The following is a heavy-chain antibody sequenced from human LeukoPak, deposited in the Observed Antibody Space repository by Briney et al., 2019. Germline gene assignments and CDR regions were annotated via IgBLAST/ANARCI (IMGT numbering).Heavy chain of an antibody. Sequence: ASVKVSCKASVYTFTNFYIHWVRQAPGQGLEWMGWISAYNGNTYYAQKLQGRVTMTRDTSTSTAYMELRSLRSDDTAMYYCARDFMESKNSGWYDCFDYWGRGTLVTVSS. CDR2: ISAYNGNT. CDR1: VYTFTNFY. V-gene: IGHV1-18*04. D-gene: IGHD6-19*01. J-gene: IGHJ4*02. CDR3: ARDFMESKNSGWYDCFDY.